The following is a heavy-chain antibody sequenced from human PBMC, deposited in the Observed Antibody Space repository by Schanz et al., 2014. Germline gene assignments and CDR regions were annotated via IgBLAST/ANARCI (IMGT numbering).Heavy chain of an antibody. J-gene: IGHJ4*02. Sequence: EVQLLESGGGLVQPGGSLRLSCAGSGFTFSNYATTWVRQAPGKGLEWVSFVHPGGSTYYPDSVKGRFTISRDSSKNTLYLQMNSLRPEDTAIYYCARDRRNADLDYWGQGTLVTVSS. V-gene: IGHV3-23*03. D-gene: IGHD1-1*01. CDR1: GFTFSNYA. CDR3: ARDRRNADLDY. CDR2: FVHPGGST.